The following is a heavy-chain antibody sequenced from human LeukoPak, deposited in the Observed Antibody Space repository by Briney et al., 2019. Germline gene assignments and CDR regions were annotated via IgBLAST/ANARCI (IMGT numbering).Heavy chain of an antibody. Sequence: GASVNVSCKASGYTFTGYYMHWVRQAPGQGLEWMGWINPNSGGTNYAQKFQGRVTMTRDTSISTAYMELSRLRSDDTAVYYCARDRCTNGVCYPFDYWGQGTLVTVSS. D-gene: IGHD2-8*01. V-gene: IGHV1-2*02. CDR2: INPNSGGT. CDR3: ARDRCTNGVCYPFDY. CDR1: GYTFTGYY. J-gene: IGHJ4*02.